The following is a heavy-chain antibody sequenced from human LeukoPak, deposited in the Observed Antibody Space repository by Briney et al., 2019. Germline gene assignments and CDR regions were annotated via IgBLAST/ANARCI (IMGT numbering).Heavy chain of an antibody. CDR2: IYPSGNT. CDR3: ARHGWDYDPGTYYTFDP. D-gene: IGHD3-10*01. J-gene: IGHJ5*02. CDR1: GDSISNSRHY. Sequence: TSETLSLTCTVSGDSISNSRHYWSWIRQPAGKALEWIGRIYPSGNTNYNPSLKSRVSISLDTSKNQFSLRLTSVTAADTAMYHCARHGWDYDPGTYYTFDPWGQGTLVTVSS. V-gene: IGHV4-61*02.